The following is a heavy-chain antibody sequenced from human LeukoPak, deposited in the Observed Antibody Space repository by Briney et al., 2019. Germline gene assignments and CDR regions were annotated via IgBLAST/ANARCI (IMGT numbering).Heavy chain of an antibody. V-gene: IGHV3-74*01. D-gene: IGHD6-19*01. CDR1: GFTFSSYW. CDR2: INSDGSST. Sequence: GGSLRLSCAASGFTFSSYWMHWVRHAPGKGLVWVSRINSDGSSTSYADSVKGRFTISRDNAKNTLYLQMNSLRAEGTAVYYCARGGSSGWTDAFDIWGQGTMVTVSS. CDR3: ARGGSSGWTDAFDI. J-gene: IGHJ3*02.